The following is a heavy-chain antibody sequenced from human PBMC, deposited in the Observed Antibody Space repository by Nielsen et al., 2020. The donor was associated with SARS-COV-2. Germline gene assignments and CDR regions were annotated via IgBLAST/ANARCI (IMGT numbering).Heavy chain of an antibody. J-gene: IGHJ6*02. D-gene: IGHD3-16*01. CDR3: ARRPPNDYVWGNYYGMDV. Sequence: SETLSLTCTVSGGSISSSSYYWGWIRQPPGKGLEWIGYIYYSGSTNYNPSLKSRVTISVDTSKNQFSLKLSSVTAADTAVYYCARRPPNDYVWGNYYGMDVWGQGTTVTVSS. V-gene: IGHV4-61*05. CDR1: GGSISSSSYY. CDR2: IYYSGST.